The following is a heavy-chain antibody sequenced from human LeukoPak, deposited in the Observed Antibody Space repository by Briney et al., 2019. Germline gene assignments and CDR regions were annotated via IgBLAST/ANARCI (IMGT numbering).Heavy chain of an antibody. J-gene: IGHJ4*02. CDR3: ARGHHDILTGYYSDY. V-gene: IGHV1-2*02. CDR1: GYTFTGYY. Sequence: ASVKVSCKASGYTFTGYYMHWVRQAPGQGLEWMGWINPNSGGTNYAQKFQGRVTMTRDTSISTAYMELSRLRSDDTAVYYCARGHHDILTGYYSDYWGQGTLVTVPS. D-gene: IGHD3-9*01. CDR2: INPNSGGT.